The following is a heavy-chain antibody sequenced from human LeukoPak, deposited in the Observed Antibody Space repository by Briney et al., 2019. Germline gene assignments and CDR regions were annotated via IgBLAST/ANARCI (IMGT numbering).Heavy chain of an antibody. V-gene: IGHV3-7*01. CDR2: IKPDGSGK. CDR3: SSQPAVIDLDF. D-gene: IGHD2/OR15-2a*01. CDR1: GFSFSSYW. J-gene: IGHJ4*02. Sequence: PGGSLRPSCAASGFSFSSYWMTWVRQVPGKGLEWVANIKPDGSGKHYVDSVKGRFTISRDNAKSSLYLQMDSLRVEDTAVYYCSSQPAVIDLDFWGQGALVTVSS.